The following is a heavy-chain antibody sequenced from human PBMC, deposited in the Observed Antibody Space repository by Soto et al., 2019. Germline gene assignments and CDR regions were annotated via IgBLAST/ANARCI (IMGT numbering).Heavy chain of an antibody. CDR3: ARKGVSYLDS. V-gene: IGHV3-21*06. J-gene: IGHJ4*02. CDR1: GFTVSSYT. Sequence: GSLRLDCAAPGFTVSSYTMTWVRQAPGKGLEWVSFISSRSGSHISYADSVKGRFTISRDNAKNSVSLQMNSLRVEDTAVYYCARKGVSYLDSWGQGALVTVSS. D-gene: IGHD2-8*01. CDR2: ISSRSGSHI.